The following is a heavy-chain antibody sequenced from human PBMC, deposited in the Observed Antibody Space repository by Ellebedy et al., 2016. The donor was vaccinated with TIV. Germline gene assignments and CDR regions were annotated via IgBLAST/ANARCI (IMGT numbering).Heavy chain of an antibody. CDR3: ARGGDGYIHY. CDR2: IYYSGNT. CDR1: GGSISSGDYY. Sequence: MPSETLSLTCTVSGGSISSGDYYRSWIRQPPGKGLEWIGYIYYSGNTYHSPSLKSRVTISVDTSKNQFSLKLSSVTAADTAVYYCARGGDGYIHYWGQGTLVTVSS. D-gene: IGHD5-24*01. J-gene: IGHJ4*02. V-gene: IGHV4-30-4*01.